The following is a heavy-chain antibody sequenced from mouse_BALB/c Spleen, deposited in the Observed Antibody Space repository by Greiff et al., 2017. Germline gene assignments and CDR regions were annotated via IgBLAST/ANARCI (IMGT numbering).Heavy chain of an antibody. V-gene: IGHV5-17*02. CDR1: GFTFSSFG. CDR3: ARARDGYYFYAMDY. Sequence: DVMLVESGGGLVQPGGSRKLSCAASGFTFSSFGMHWVRQAPEKGLEWVAYISSGSSTIYYADTVKGRFTISRDNPKNTLFLQMTSLRSEDTAMYYCARARDGYYFYAMDYWGQGTSVTVSS. CDR2: ISSGSSTI. J-gene: IGHJ4*01. D-gene: IGHD2-3*01.